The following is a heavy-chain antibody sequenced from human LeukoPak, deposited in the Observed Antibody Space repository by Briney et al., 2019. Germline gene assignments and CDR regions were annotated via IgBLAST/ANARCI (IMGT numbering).Heavy chain of an antibody. CDR2: IYYSGST. CDR1: GGSISSYY. V-gene: IGHV4-59*01. CDR3: ARDIAAAGFDY. Sequence: SETLSLTCTVSGGSISSYYWSWIRQPPGKGPEWIGYIYYSGSTNYNPSLKSRVTILVDTSKNQFSLKLSSVTAADTAVYYCARDIAAAGFDYWGQGTLVTVSS. J-gene: IGHJ4*02. D-gene: IGHD6-13*01.